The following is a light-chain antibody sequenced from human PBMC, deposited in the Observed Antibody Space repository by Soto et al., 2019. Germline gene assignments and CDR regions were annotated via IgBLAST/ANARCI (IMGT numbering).Light chain of an antibody. CDR3: LLSYSGARPWV. CDR1: TGAVTSGHY. V-gene: IGLV7-46*01. CDR2: DTS. Sequence: QAVVTQEPSLTVSPGGTVTLTCGSSTGAVTSGHYPYWVHQKPGQAPRTLIYDTSNKHSWTPARFSGSLLEGKAALTPSGAQPEDEAEYYCLLSYSGARPWVFGGGTKLTVL. J-gene: IGLJ3*02.